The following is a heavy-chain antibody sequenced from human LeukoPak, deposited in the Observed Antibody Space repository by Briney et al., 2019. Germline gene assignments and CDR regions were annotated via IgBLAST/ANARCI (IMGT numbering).Heavy chain of an antibody. V-gene: IGHV1-18*01. CDR2: ISAYNGNT. Sequence: ASVKVSCKASGYTFTSYGISWVRQAPGQGLEWMGWISAYNGNTNYAQKLQGRVTMTTDTSTSTAYMELRSLRSDDTAVYYCARVSLGYYDSSGYCSFDYWGQGTLVTVSS. J-gene: IGHJ4*02. CDR3: ARVSLGYYDSSGYCSFDY. D-gene: IGHD3-22*01. CDR1: GYTFTSYG.